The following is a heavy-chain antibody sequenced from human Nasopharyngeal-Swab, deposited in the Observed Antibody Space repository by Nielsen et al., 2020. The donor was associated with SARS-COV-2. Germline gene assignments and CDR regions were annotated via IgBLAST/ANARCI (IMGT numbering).Heavy chain of an antibody. D-gene: IGHD3-22*01. J-gene: IGHJ4*02. CDR3: ARHPYYDSSGYSPLHFDS. Sequence: VRQMPGKGLEWMGRIDPSDSYTNYSPSFQGHVTISADKSISTAYLQWSSLKASDTAMYYCARHPYYDSSGYSPLHFDSWGQGILVTVSS. V-gene: IGHV5-10-1*01. CDR2: IDPSDSYT.